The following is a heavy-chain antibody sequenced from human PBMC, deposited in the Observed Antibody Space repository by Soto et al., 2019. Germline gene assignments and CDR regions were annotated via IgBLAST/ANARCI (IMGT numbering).Heavy chain of an antibody. CDR2: INGGRT. CDR3: APHGWEL. D-gene: IGHD6-19*01. V-gene: IGHV3-23*01. Sequence: EVQLLESGGGLVQPGGSLRLSCAASGFTFSRSDMSWVRQAPGKGLEWVSAINGGRTFYGDSVEGRFTVSRDDSKDTLYLQMNSLRVDDPAIYYCAPHGWELWGQGTLGTVSS. J-gene: IGHJ1*01. CDR1: GFTFSRSD.